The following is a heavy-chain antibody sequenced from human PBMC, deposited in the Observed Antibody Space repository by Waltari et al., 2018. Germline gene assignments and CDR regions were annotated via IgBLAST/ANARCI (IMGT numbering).Heavy chain of an antibody. D-gene: IGHD4-17*01. J-gene: IGHJ4*02. CDR3: VRGGGTYGDWDY. CDR2: INGDGRNT. Sequence: EVPLVESGGGLVQPGGSLRLSCAASGFTFSGYWMHWVRQAPGKGLVWFSRINGDGRNTNYADSVKGRFTISRDNAKNTLYLQMNSLRAEDTAVYYCVRGGGTYGDWDYWGLGTLVTVSS. V-gene: IGHV3-74*01. CDR1: GFTFSGYW.